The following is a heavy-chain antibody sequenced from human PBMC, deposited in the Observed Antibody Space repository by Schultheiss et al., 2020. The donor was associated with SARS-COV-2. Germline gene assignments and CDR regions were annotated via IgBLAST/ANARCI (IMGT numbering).Heavy chain of an antibody. CDR1: DSSINSAYH. J-gene: IGHJ1*01. D-gene: IGHD2-15*01. CDR2: MYQSGQT. CDR3: ASTSDIVVAVATT. V-gene: IGHV4-38-2*01. Sequence: SETLSLTCAVSDSSINSAYHWAWIRQPPGKGLEWIGTMYQSGQTYYNPALKSRVTISADTSKNQFSLKLRSVTATDTAVYYCASTSDIVVAVATTWGQGTLVTVSS.